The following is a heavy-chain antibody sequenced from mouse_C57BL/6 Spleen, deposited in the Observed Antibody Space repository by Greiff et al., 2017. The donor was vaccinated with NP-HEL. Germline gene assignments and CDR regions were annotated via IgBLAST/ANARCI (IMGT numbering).Heavy chain of an antibody. V-gene: IGHV1-53*01. CDR2: INPSNGGT. CDR3: ARRGYYGSEGFAY. J-gene: IGHJ3*01. CDR1: GYTFTSYW. Sequence: QVQLQQPGTELVKPGASVKLSCKASGYTFTSYWMYWVKQRPGQGLEWLGNINPSNGGTNYNEKFKTKATLTVDKSSSTAYMQRSSLTSEDSAVYYCARRGYYGSEGFAYWGQGTLVTVSA. D-gene: IGHD1-1*01.